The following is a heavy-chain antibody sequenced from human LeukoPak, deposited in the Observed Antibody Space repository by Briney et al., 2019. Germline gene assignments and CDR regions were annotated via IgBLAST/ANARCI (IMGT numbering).Heavy chain of an antibody. J-gene: IGHJ3*02. CDR2: IRYDEKNT. V-gene: IGHV3-30*02. Sequence: GGSLRLSCAASGFTFSSHDKHWVRQTPGKGLVWVAFIRYDEKNTYYADSVKGRFTVSRDNSKNTLFLHMTSLRAEDTALYYCARARGNHFSSFDIWGQGTMVAVSS. D-gene: IGHD1-1*01. CDR1: GFTFSSHD. CDR3: ARARGNHFSSFDI.